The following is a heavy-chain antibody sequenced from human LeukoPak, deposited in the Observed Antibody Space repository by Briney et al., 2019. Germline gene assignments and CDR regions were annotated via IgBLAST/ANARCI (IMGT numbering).Heavy chain of an antibody. CDR3: ARDAPTIFGVVIMAYYFDY. CDR1: GFSFSSHW. J-gene: IGHJ4*02. CDR2: IKQDGSEK. Sequence: GGSLRLSCAASGFSFSSHWMSWVRQAPGKGLEWVANIKQDGSEKHYVDSVKGRFTISRDNAKNSLYLQMNSLRAEDTAVYYCARDAPTIFGVVIMAYYFDYWGQGTLVTVSS. V-gene: IGHV3-7*01. D-gene: IGHD3-3*01.